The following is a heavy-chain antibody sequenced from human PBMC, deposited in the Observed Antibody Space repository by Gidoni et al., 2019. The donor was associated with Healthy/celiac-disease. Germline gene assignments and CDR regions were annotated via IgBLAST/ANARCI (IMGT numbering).Heavy chain of an antibody. V-gene: IGHV1-69*06. CDR3: ARRGRSPGAAFDI. Sequence: QVQLVQSGAEVKKPGSSAKVSCQASGGTFSSYAISWVRQAPGQGIEWMGGIIPIFGTANYAQKFQGRVTITADKSTSTAYMELSSLRSEDTAVYYCARRGRSPGAAFDIWGQGTMVTVSS. CDR1: GGTFSSYA. J-gene: IGHJ3*02. D-gene: IGHD3-10*01. CDR2: IIPIFGTA.